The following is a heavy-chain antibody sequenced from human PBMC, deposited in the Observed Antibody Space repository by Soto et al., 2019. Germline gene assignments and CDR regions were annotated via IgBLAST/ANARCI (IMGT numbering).Heavy chain of an antibody. J-gene: IGHJ6*02. CDR1: GFTFSSYA. CDR3: AKRATYYDILTGYPSYGMDV. D-gene: IGHD3-9*01. Sequence: GGSLRLSCAASGFTFSSYAMSWVRQAPGKGLEWVSAISGSGGSTYYADSVKGRFTISRDNSKNTLYLQMNSLRAEDTAVYYCAKRATYYDILTGYPSYGMDVWGQGTTVTVSS. CDR2: ISGSGGST. V-gene: IGHV3-23*01.